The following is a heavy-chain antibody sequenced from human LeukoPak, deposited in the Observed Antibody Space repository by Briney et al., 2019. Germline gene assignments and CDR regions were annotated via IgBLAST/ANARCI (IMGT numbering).Heavy chain of an antibody. Sequence: SETLSLTCTVSGGSISSYYWSWVRQPPGKGLEWVGDIYYSGSTNYNPSLKSRVTISVDTSKNQFSLKLSSVTAADTAVYYCAREGYSSGWYGSLGYWGQGTLVTVSS. CDR2: IYYSGST. CDR3: AREGYSSGWYGSLGY. D-gene: IGHD6-19*01. J-gene: IGHJ4*02. CDR1: GGSISSYY. V-gene: IGHV4-59*01.